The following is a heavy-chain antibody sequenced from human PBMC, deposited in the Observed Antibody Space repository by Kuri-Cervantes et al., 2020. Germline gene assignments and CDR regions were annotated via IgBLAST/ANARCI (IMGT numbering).Heavy chain of an antibody. CDR2: ISYDGSNK. Sequence: GESLKISCAASGFTFSSYSMNWVRQAPGKGLEWVAVISYDGSNKYYADSVKGRFTISRDNSKNTLYLQMNSLRAEDTAVYYCARDQTGYQSDWVQGTLVTVSS. D-gene: IGHD1-1*01. CDR3: ARDQTGYQSD. CDR1: GFTFSSYS. J-gene: IGHJ4*02. V-gene: IGHV3-30*03.